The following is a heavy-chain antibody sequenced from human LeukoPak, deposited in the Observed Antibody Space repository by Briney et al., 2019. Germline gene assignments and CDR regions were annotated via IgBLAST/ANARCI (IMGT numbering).Heavy chain of an antibody. D-gene: IGHD6-13*01. Sequence: GESLKISCKGSGYIFNSYWIGWVRQMPGKGLEWMGIIYPGDFDTRYSPSFQGQVTISADKSIRTAYLQWSSLKASDTAMYYCARHGRITWSHDAFDIWGQGTMVTVSS. V-gene: IGHV5-51*01. CDR1: GYIFNSYW. CDR2: IYPGDFDT. J-gene: IGHJ3*02. CDR3: ARHGRITWSHDAFDI.